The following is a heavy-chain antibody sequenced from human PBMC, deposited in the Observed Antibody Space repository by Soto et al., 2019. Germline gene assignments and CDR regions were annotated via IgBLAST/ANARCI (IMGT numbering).Heavy chain of an antibody. CDR3: VYSGYTFDY. J-gene: IGHJ4*02. Sequence: SETLSLTCAVYGGSFSGYYWSWIRQPPGKGLEWIGEINHSGSTNYNPSLKSRVTISVDTSKNQFSLKLSSVTAADTAVYYCVYSGYTFDYWGQGTLVTVSS. V-gene: IGHV4-34*01. CDR1: GGSFSGYY. CDR2: INHSGST. D-gene: IGHD5-12*01.